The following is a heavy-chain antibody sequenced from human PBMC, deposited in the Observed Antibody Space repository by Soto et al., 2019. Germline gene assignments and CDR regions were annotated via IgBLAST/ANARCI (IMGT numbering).Heavy chain of an antibody. J-gene: IGHJ6*02. V-gene: IGHV1-18*01. D-gene: IGHD3-3*01. CDR3: AGPNDFWSGCSRSGYYYYGMDV. CDR1: GYTFTSYG. CDR2: ISAYNGNT. Sequence: QVQLVQSGAEVKKPGASVKVSCKASGYTFTSYGISWVRQAPGQGLEWMGWISAYNGNTNDARKLQGRVTMTTDTSTSTAYMELRCLRSVDTAVYYCAGPNDFWSGCSRSGYYYYGMDVWGQGTTVTVSS.